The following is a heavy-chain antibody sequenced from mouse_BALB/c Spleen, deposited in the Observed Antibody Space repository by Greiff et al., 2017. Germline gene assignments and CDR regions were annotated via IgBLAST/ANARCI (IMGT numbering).Heavy chain of an antibody. D-gene: IGHD2-4*01. CDR2: IRNKANGYTT. CDR3: ARDIGDYLYYAMDY. V-gene: IGHV7-3*02. J-gene: IGHJ4*01. Sequence: EVKLMESGGGLVQPGGSLRLSCATSGFTFTDYYMSWVRQPPGKALEWLGFIRNKANGYTTEYSASVKGRFTISRDNSQSILYLQMNTLRAEDSATYYCARDIGDYLYYAMDYWGQGTSVTVSS. CDR1: GFTFTDYY.